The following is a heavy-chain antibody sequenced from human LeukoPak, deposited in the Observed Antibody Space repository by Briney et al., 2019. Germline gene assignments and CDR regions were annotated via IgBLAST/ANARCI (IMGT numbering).Heavy chain of an antibody. CDR3: AIVRPGGESCEWYFIL. D-gene: IGHD5-18*01. CDR1: GGSFSGYY. V-gene: IGHV4-34*01. J-gene: IGHJ2*01. Sequence: SETLSLTCAVYGGSFSGYYWSWIRQPPGKGLEWVGEINHSGSTNYNTSPKSGVTISVDTSKKQSSLNLSSVTAADPAVFYFAIVRPGGESCEWYFILWGRGTQGSVSS. CDR2: INHSGST.